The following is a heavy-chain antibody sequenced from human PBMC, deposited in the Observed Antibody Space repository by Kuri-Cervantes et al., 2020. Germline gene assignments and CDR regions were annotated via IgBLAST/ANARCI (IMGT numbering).Heavy chain of an antibody. J-gene: IGHJ6*02. CDR2: INPTGGST. CDR1: GYNFISYY. D-gene: IGHD5-24*01. CDR3: ARVVDGYNKYYYYGLDV. V-gene: IGHV1-46*01. Sequence: ASVKVSCKASGYNFISYYMHWVRQAPGQGLEWLGIINPTGGSTDYAQKFQGRVTLTRDTSTSTVYMELSSLRSEDTAVYYCARVVDGYNKYYYYGLDVWGQGTTVTVSS.